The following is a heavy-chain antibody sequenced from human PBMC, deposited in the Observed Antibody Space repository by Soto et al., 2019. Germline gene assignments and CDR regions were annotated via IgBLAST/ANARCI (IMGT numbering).Heavy chain of an antibody. J-gene: IGHJ6*03. D-gene: IGHD5-12*01. CDR1: GYRFSDYY. CDR2: MNPNSGDT. V-gene: IGHV1-2*02. Sequence: QVQLVQSGAEVKKPGASVTVSCKASGYRFSDYYLHWVRQAPGLGPEWMGWMNPNSGDTKYAQKFKGRVTMNRDTSVRTAFMELNWLKSDDTAVYYCARESGGATATLDYYYFYMDVWGIGTTVTVSS. CDR3: ARESGGATATLDYYYFYMDV.